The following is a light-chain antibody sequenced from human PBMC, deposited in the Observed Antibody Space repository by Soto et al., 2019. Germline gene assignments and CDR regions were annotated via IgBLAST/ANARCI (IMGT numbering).Light chain of an antibody. CDR3: QQYNNWPPVT. V-gene: IGKV3-15*01. CDR1: QSVYSN. CDR2: GAS. Sequence: EIVMTQSPATLSVSPGGRATLSCRASQSVYSNLAWYQQKPGQAPRLLIYGASTRATGIPARFSGSGAGTEFTLTISSLRSEDSAVYYCQQYNNWPPVTFGGGTRVEIK. J-gene: IGKJ4*01.